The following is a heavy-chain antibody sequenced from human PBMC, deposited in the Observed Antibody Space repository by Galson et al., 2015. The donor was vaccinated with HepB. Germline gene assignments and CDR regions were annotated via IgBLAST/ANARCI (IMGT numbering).Heavy chain of an antibody. J-gene: IGHJ3*02. V-gene: IGHV3-30*18. CDR1: GFTFSSYG. D-gene: IGHD2-2*02. Sequence: SLRLSCAASGFTFSSYGMHWVRQAPGKGLEWVAVISYDGSNKYYADSVKGRFTISRDNSKNTLYLQMNSLRAEDTAVYYCAKTSGESQPLLYPDAFDIWGQGTMVTVSS. CDR3: AKTSGESQPLLYPDAFDI. CDR2: ISYDGSNK.